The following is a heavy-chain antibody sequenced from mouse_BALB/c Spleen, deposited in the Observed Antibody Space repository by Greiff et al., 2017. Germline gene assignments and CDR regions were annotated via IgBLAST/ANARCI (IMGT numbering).Heavy chain of an antibody. V-gene: IGHV6-6*02. CDR3: TRTEVRRGAMDY. J-gene: IGHJ4*01. CDR1: GFTFSNYW. D-gene: IGHD2-14*01. Sequence: EVKVEESGGGLVQPGGSMKLSCVASGFTFSNYWMNWVRQSPEKGLEWVAEIRLKSNNYATHYAESVKGRFTISRDDSKSSVYLQMNNLRAEDTGIYYCTRTEVRRGAMDYWGQGTSVTVSS. CDR2: IRLKSNNYAT.